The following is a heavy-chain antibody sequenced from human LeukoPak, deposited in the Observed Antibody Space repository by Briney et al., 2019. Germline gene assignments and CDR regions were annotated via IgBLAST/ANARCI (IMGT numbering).Heavy chain of an antibody. D-gene: IGHD3-10*01. Sequence: GASVKVSCKASGYSFTSYRMHWVRQAPGQGLEWMGIIDPNGGTTSYAQKFQGRVTMTRDTSTSTVYMELSSLGSEDTAVYYCARGLGSGSYYGSWGQGTLVTVSS. CDR3: ARGLGSGSYYGS. CDR2: IDPNGGTT. V-gene: IGHV1-46*01. CDR1: GYSFTSYR. J-gene: IGHJ5*02.